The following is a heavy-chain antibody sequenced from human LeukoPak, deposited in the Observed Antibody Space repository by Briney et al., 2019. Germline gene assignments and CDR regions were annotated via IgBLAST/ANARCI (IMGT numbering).Heavy chain of an antibody. D-gene: IGHD5-18*01. J-gene: IGHJ4*02. CDR2: IYYSGST. Sequence: PSETLSLTCTVSGGSISSYYWSWIRQPPGKGLGWIGYIYYSGSTNYNPSLKSRVTISVDTPKNQFSLKLTSVTAADTAVYYCARAGTAMVSLDYWGQGTLVTVSS. V-gene: IGHV4-59*01. CDR3: ARAGTAMVSLDY. CDR1: GGSISSYY.